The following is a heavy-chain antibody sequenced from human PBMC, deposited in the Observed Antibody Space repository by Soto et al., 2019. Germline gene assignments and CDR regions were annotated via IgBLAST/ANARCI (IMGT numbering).Heavy chain of an antibody. Sequence: GGSLRLSCAASGFTFSSYAMSWVRQAPGKGLEWVSAISGSGANTYYTDSVEGRFTISRDNFKNTLYLQMNSLRAEDSAMFYCVRERSGYSYADSWGQGTQVTVSS. J-gene: IGHJ4*02. CDR2: ISGSGANT. CDR1: GFTFSSYA. V-gene: IGHV3-23*01. D-gene: IGHD5-18*01. CDR3: VRERSGYSYADS.